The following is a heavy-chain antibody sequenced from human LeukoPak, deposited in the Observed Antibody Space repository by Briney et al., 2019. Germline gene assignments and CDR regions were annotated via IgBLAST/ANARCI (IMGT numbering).Heavy chain of an antibody. CDR2: IYYSGST. Sequence: SETLSLTCTVSGGSISNYYWSWIRQPPGKGLEWIGYIYYSGSTTYNPSLKSRVTISVDTSKNQFSLKLSSVTAADTAVYYCAGYYYDSSGPTFDYWGQGTLVTVSS. CDR1: GGSISNYY. J-gene: IGHJ4*02. CDR3: AGYYYDSSGPTFDY. V-gene: IGHV4-59*01. D-gene: IGHD3-22*01.